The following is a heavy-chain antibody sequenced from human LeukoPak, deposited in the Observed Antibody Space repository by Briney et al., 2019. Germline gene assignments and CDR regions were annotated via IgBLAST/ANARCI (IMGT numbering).Heavy chain of an antibody. Sequence: SETLSLTCTVSGGSISSYYWSWLRQPPGKGLEWIGYIYYSGSTNYNPSLKSRVTISVDTSKNQFSLKLSSVTAADTAVYYCARGSSSWYYFDYWGQGTLVTVSS. CDR1: GGSISSYY. J-gene: IGHJ4*02. V-gene: IGHV4-59*01. CDR2: IYYSGST. D-gene: IGHD6-13*01. CDR3: ARGSSSWYYFDY.